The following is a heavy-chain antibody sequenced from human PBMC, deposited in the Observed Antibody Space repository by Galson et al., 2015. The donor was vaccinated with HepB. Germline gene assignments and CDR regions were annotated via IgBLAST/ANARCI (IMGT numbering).Heavy chain of an antibody. CDR2: IKQDGGEE. D-gene: IGHD3/OR15-3a*01. CDR3: AKDGLEYDCWSGYVSYYSYMDV. V-gene: IGHV3-7*01. Sequence: LRLSCAASGFSFSTYWMSWVRQAPGRGLEGVANIKQDGGEEYYVDSVKGRFTISRDNAKNSLYLEMNSLRAEDTAVYYCAKDGLEYDCWSGYVSYYSYMDVWGKGTPVTVSS. J-gene: IGHJ6*03. CDR1: GFSFSTYW.